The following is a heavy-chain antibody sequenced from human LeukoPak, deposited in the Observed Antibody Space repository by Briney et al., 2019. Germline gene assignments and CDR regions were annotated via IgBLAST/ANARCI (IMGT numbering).Heavy chain of an antibody. V-gene: IGHV3-21*01. CDR3: ARVNPDGGPRDY. D-gene: IGHD2-15*01. CDR1: GFTFSSYA. CDR2: ISSSSSYI. J-gene: IGHJ4*02. Sequence: GGSLRLSCAASGFTFSSYAMSWVRPAPGKGLEWVSSISSSSSYIYYADSVKGRFTISRDNAKNSLYLQMNSLRAEDTAVYYCARVNPDGGPRDYWGQGTLVTVSS.